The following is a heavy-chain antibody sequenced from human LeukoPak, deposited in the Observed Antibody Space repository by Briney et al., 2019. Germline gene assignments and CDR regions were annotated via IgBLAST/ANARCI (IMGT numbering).Heavy chain of an antibody. CDR2: ISGSGGST. Sequence: PGGSLRLSCAASGFTFSSYAMSWVRQAPGKGLEWVSAISGSGGSTYYADSVKGRFTISRDNAKNSLYLQMNSLRAEDTAVYYCARGYSSRHWFDPWGQGTLVTVSS. CDR3: ARGYSSRHWFDP. D-gene: IGHD6-13*01. V-gene: IGHV3-23*01. CDR1: GFTFSSYA. J-gene: IGHJ5*02.